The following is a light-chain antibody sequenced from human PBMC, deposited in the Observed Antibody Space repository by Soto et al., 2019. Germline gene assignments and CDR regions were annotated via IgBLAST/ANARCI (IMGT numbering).Light chain of an antibody. J-gene: IGKJ1*01. CDR2: SAS. Sequence: DIQMTQSPSSLSASVGDRVTITCRASQGISNYLAWYQQKPGKVPQLLIYSASVLQSEVPSRFSGSGSETDFTLTISSLQPEDVATYYCQKYNSAMWTFGQGTKVEIK. CDR1: QGISNY. CDR3: QKYNSAMWT. V-gene: IGKV1-27*01.